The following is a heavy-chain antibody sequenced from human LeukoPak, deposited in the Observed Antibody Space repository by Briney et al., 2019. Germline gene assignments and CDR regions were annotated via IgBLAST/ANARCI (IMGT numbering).Heavy chain of an antibody. CDR1: GGAINDYY. V-gene: IGHV4-59*12. CDR3: ASHRIAARRGVSY. CDR2: IHYSGTT. Sequence: SETLSLTCTVSGGAINDYYWSWIRQPPGKGLEWIAYIHYSGTTNYNPSLKSRVTISVDTSKNQFSLKLSSVTAADTAVYYCASHRIAARRGVSYWGQGTLVTVSS. D-gene: IGHD6-6*01. J-gene: IGHJ4*02.